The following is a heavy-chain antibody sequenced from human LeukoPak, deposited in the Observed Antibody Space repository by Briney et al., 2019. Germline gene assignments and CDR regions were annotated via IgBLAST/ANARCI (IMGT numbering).Heavy chain of an antibody. CDR1: GFSFSNSW. J-gene: IGHJ4*02. D-gene: IGHD2-15*01. Sequence: GGSLRLSCEASGFSFSNSWVYWVRQAPGKGLEWVSYISSASSYTYYADSVKGRFTISRDNAKNSLYQQMNSLRAEDTALYYGARENLYINTGRCYSGGLDCWGQGTLVTVSS. CDR2: ISSASSYT. CDR3: ARENLYINTGRCYSGGLDC. V-gene: IGHV3-21*05.